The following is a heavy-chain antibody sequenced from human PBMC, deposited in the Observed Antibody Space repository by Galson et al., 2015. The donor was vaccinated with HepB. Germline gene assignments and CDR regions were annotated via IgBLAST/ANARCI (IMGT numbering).Heavy chain of an antibody. CDR3: ARRAAWGRRQDGNWFDA. V-gene: IGHV5-51*01. J-gene: IGHJ5*02. CDR1: GYSFSYYW. Sequence: QSGAEVKKPGESLRISCKGSGYSFSYYWIGWVRQMPGKGLEWMGIIYPGDSDTSISPSFQGQVTISADNSISTAYLQWSSLKASDTAIYYCARRAAWGRRQDGNWFDAWGQGTLVTVSS. CDR2: IYPGDSDT. D-gene: IGHD1-26*01.